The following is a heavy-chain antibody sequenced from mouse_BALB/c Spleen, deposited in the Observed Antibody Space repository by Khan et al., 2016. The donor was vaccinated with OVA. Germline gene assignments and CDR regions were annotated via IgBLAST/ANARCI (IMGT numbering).Heavy chain of an antibody. CDR1: GYTFTSYW. CDR2: TNPTNGRT. V-gene: IGHV1S81*02. CDR3: ARIKKIVATYFDD. Sequence: QVQLQQPGAELVKAGASVKMSCKASGYTFTSYWMHWVKQRLGQGLEWFAETNPTNGRTYYNEKFKSKATLTVDQSSRTAYMLLSGPTFEDPAFYYCARIKKIVATYFDDWGQGTTLTVSS. J-gene: IGHJ2*01. D-gene: IGHD1-1*01.